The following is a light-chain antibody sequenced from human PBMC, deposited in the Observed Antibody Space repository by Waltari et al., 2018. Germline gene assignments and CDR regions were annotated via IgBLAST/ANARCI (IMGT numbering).Light chain of an antibody. J-gene: IGLJ2*01. CDR3: SAWDDSLNGPVV. Sequence: QSVLTQPPSASGTLGQRVTIPCSGTSSTIGSNVVSWYQQVPGTAPRLIIHSTHQRPSGVPDRFSGSKSGTSASLAISGLQAADEADYYCSAWDDSLNGPVVFGGGTKVTVL. CDR2: STH. CDR1: SSTIGSNV. V-gene: IGLV1-44*01.